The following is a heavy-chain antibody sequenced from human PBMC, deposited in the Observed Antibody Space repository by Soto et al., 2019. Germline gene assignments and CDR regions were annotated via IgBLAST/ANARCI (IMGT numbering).Heavy chain of an antibody. CDR1: GGSVSSATYY. Sequence: ESLCLTGPGSGGSVSSATYYWSWIRQPPGKGLEWIGYIYYNGRTTYNPSLESRVTMSVDTSKNQFSLKLTSVTAADTAVYSCARDRVTTPRCYDYWGRGTLVTVYS. D-gene: IGHD2-21*02. J-gene: IGHJ4*01. CDR3: ARDRVTTPRCYDY. CDR2: IYYNGRT. V-gene: IGHV4-61*01.